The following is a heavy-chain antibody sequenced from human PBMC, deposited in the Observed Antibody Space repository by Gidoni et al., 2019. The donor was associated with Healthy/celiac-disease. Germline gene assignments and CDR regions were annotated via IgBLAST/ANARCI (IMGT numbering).Heavy chain of an antibody. V-gene: IGHV3-53*01. CDR3: ARDRDYGDYVHAFDI. J-gene: IGHJ3*02. CDR2: IYSGGST. Sequence: EVQLVESGGGLIQPGGSLRLSCTASGFTVSRNYMSWVRPAPGKGLEWVSVIYSGGSTYYADSVKGRVTISRDNSKNTLYLQMNSLRAEDTAVYYCARDRDYGDYVHAFDIWGQGTMVTVSS. CDR1: GFTVSRNY. D-gene: IGHD4-17*01.